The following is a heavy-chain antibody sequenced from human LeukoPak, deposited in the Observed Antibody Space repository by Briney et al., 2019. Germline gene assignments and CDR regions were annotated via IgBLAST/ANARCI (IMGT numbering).Heavy chain of an antibody. J-gene: IGHJ6*02. CDR1: GGSFGGYY. D-gene: IGHD3-9*01. Sequence: SETLSLTCAVYGGSFGGYYWSWIRQPPGKGLEWIGEINHSGSTNYNPSLKSRVTISVDTSKNQFSLKLSSVTAADTAVYYCARAAYYDILTGYARTENYYYGMDVWGQGTMVTVSS. V-gene: IGHV4-34*01. CDR3: ARAAYYDILTGYARTENYYYGMDV. CDR2: INHSGST.